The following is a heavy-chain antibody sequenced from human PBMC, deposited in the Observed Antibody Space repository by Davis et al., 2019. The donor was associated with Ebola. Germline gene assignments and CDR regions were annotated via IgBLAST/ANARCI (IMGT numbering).Heavy chain of an antibody. CDR3: TGTVTTSDY. V-gene: IGHV3-73*01. CDR2: IRSKANSYAT. CDR1: GFTFSGSA. J-gene: IGHJ4*02. D-gene: IGHD4-17*01. Sequence: GESLKISCAASGFTFSGSAMHWVRQASGTRLPCLGRIRSKANSYATAYAASVKGRFTISRDDSKNTAYLQMNSLKTEDTAVYYCTGTVTTSDYWGQGTLVTVSS.